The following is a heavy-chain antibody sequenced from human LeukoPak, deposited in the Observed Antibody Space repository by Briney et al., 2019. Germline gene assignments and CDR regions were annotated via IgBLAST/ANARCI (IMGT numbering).Heavy chain of an antibody. V-gene: IGHV4-39*01. CDR3: ARGTTVTGSGY. Sequence: SETLSLTCTVSGGSISSSSYYWGWIRQPPGKGLEWIGSIYYSGSTYYNPSLKGRVTISVDTSKNQFSLKLSSVTAADTAVYYCARGTTVTGSGYWGQGTLVTVSS. CDR1: GGSISSSSYY. CDR2: IYYSGST. D-gene: IGHD4-17*01. J-gene: IGHJ4*02.